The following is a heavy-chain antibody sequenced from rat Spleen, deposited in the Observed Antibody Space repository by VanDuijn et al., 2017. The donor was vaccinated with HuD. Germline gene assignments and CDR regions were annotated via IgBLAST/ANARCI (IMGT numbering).Heavy chain of an antibody. Sequence: EVQLVESDGGLVQPGRSLKLSCAASGFTFSDYAMNWIRQAPTKGLEWVATISYDGSSTYYRDSVKGRFTISRDNAKSTLYLQMDSLRSEDTATYYCARRGYNNYFFDYWGQGVMVTVSA. CDR1: GFTFSDYA. J-gene: IGHJ2*01. CDR3: ARRGYNNYFFDY. D-gene: IGHD1-10*01. V-gene: IGHV5-29*01. CDR2: ISYDGSST.